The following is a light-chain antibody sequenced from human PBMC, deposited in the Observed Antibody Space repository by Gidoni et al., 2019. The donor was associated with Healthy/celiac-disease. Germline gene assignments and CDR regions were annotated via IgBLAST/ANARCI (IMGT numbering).Light chain of an antibody. CDR3: NARNSSGNHRGVV. CDR1: SLRSYY. V-gene: IGLV3-19*01. Sequence: SPELTQDPPLSVALGQTVRITCQGDSLRSYYASWYQQKPALAPVLATYGKDNRPSGIPDRFSGSSSGNTASLTITGAQAEDEADYYCNARNSSGNHRGVVFGGGTKLSVL. J-gene: IGLJ2*01. CDR2: GKD.